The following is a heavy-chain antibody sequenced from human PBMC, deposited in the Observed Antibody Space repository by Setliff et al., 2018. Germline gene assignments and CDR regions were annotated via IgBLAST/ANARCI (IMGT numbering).Heavy chain of an antibody. D-gene: IGHD3-10*01. CDR2: IKRKTDGETT. V-gene: IGHV3-15*01. CDR1: GFTFSSHW. Sequence: GESLKISCVASGFTFSSHWMSWVRQAPGKGLEWVGQIKRKTDGETTDYAAPVKGRFIISRDDSKRTLYLQMNSLKNEDTALYYCMSTPSGTYSTYYYYYNMDVWGKGTQVTVSS. J-gene: IGHJ6*03. CDR3: MSTPSGTYSTYYYYYNMDV.